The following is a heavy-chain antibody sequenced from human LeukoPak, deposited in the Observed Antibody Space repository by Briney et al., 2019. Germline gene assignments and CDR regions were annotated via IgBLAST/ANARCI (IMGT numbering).Heavy chain of an antibody. J-gene: IGHJ4*02. Sequence: PGGSLRLSCAASGFTFSSYGMHWVRQAPGKGLEWVAVIWYDGSNKYYADSVKGRFTISRDNSKDTLYPQMNSLRAEDTAVYYCATRGAYCGGDCYSDFDYWGQGTLVTVSS. CDR3: ATRGAYCGGDCYSDFDY. CDR2: IWYDGSNK. V-gene: IGHV3-33*01. D-gene: IGHD2-21*02. CDR1: GFTFSSYG.